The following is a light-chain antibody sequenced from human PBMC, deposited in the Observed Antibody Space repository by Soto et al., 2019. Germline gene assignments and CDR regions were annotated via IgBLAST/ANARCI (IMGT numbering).Light chain of an antibody. V-gene: IGKV1-39*01. J-gene: IGKJ1*01. CDR1: QSISIY. CDR3: QQSYSSPQT. CDR2: ASS. Sequence: DFQMTQSPSSLSASVGDRVTISCRASQSISIYLNWYQQKPGTAPRLLVYASSNLHSGVPSRFSGSGSETDFTLTISSLQPEDFATYYCQQSYSSPQTFGQGTKV.